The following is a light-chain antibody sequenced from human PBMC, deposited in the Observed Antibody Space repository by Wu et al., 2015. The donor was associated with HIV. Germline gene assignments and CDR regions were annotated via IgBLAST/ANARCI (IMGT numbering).Light chain of an antibody. Sequence: EIVLTQSPGTLSLSPGERATLSCRASQTISRLFLSWYQQKPGQAPRLLIYGASNRATGIPDRFSGSGSGTDFTLTISRLEAEDSAVYFCQQYDSSHSYTFGQGTKLDIK. CDR3: QQYDSSHSYT. CDR1: QTISRLF. J-gene: IGKJ2*01. V-gene: IGKV3-20*01. CDR2: GAS.